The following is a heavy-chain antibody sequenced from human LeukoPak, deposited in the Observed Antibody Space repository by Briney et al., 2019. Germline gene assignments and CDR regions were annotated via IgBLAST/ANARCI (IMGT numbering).Heavy chain of an antibody. Sequence: GGSLRLSCAASGFTFSDFYMSWIRQAPGKGREWVSYISSSGSAVSYADSVQGRFTISRDNAKNSLYLKMNSLRPEDTAVYHCAKHFNRAFDIWGQRTMVTVSS. J-gene: IGHJ3*02. CDR3: AKHFNRAFDI. CDR1: GFTFSDFY. V-gene: IGHV3-11*04. D-gene: IGHD3-3*02. CDR2: ISSSGSAV.